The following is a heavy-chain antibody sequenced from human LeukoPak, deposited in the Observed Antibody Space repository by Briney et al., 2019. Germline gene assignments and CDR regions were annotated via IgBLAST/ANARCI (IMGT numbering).Heavy chain of an antibody. V-gene: IGHV4-59*01. CDR1: GGSTTSYY. CDR2: IYYTGNT. Sequence: SETLSLTCTVSGGSTTSYYWSWIRQSPGKGLEWIGYIYYTGNTNYNPALKSRVTISVDTSKNQFSLKLSSVTAADTAFYYCARLVATIEGFDYWGQGTLVTVSS. CDR3: ARLVATIEGFDY. D-gene: IGHD5-12*01. J-gene: IGHJ4*02.